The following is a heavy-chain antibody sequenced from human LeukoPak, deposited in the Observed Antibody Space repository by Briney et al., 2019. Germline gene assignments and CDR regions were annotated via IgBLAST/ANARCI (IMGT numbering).Heavy chain of an antibody. Sequence: GASVKVSCKASGYTFTGYYMHWVRQAPGQGLEWMGWINPNSGGTNYAQKFHDRVTMTRDTSIRTAYMEVSRLRSEDTAVYYCARTRRDGSYYYIDYWGQGTLVTVSS. V-gene: IGHV1-2*02. J-gene: IGHJ4*02. CDR2: INPNSGGT. CDR1: GYTFTGYY. D-gene: IGHD1-26*01. CDR3: ARTRRDGSYYYIDY.